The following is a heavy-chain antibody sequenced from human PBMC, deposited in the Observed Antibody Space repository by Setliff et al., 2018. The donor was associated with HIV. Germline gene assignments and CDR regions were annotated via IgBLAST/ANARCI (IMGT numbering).Heavy chain of an antibody. D-gene: IGHD1-26*01. J-gene: IGHJ4*01. CDR1: GFTFSSYA. Sequence: PGGSLRLSCASSGFTFSSYAMNWVRQAPGKGPEWVSSISTSSSFKYYTDSVKGRFTISRDNAKNSLYLQMNSLRAEDTAVYYCARDRGGSDYFDYWGHGTLVTVSS. CDR2: ISTSSSFK. CDR3: ARDRGGSDYFDY. V-gene: IGHV3-21*01.